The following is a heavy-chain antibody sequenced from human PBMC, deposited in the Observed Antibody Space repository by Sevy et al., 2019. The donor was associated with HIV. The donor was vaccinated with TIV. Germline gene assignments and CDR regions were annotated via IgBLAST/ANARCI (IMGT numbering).Heavy chain of an antibody. J-gene: IGHJ1*01. V-gene: IGHV3-7*01. CDR2: IKGDGSAK. Sequence: GGSLRLSCAASGFTFSTYWMTWVRQAPGQGLEWVAHIKGDGSAKYEVDSVKGRFTISRDNAKNSLYLQVNNLRAEDAAVYYCARESPGYGGYAHWGQGTLVTVSS. CDR3: ARESPGYGGYAH. D-gene: IGHD5-12*01. CDR1: GFTFSTYW.